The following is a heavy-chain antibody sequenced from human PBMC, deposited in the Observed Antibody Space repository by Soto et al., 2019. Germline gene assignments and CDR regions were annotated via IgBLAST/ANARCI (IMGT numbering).Heavy chain of an antibody. D-gene: IGHD2-15*01. CDR3: GRLIEAATGLSGRDY. Sequence: PSETLSLTCSVSGYSVSSSDYYWAWIRQPPGKGLEWIGSMLYSGLTYYNPSLKSRVTLSVDTSKNQFSVRLNSVTASDTAVYYCGRLIEAATGLSGRDYWSQGTRVTVSS. J-gene: IGHJ4*02. V-gene: IGHV4-39*01. CDR1: GYSVSSSDYY. CDR2: MLYSGLT.